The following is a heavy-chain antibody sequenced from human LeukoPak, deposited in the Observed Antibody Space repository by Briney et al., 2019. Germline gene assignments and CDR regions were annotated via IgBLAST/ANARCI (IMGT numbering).Heavy chain of an antibody. CDR1: GFAFSSYW. J-gene: IGHJ1*01. CDR2: IKQDGSEK. Sequence: GGSLRLSCAASGFAFSSYWMAWVRQAPGKGLEWVANIKQDGSEKSYVDSVKGRFTISRDNARNSLYLQMNSLRAEDTAVYYCARAGYSMDTEYFQHWGQGTLVTVSS. V-gene: IGHV3-7*04. D-gene: IGHD5-18*01. CDR3: ARAGYSMDTEYFQH.